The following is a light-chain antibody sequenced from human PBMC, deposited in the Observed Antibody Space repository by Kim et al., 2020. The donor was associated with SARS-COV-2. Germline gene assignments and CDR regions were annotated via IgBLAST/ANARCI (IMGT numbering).Light chain of an antibody. Sequence: QSVLTQPPSASGTPGQRVTMSCSGSSSNIGSNTVNWYQQLAGTAPKLLIYSNSQRPSGVPDRFSGSKSGTSASLAISGLQSEDEADYYCAAWDDSLNAYVFATGTKVTV. CDR2: SNS. V-gene: IGLV1-44*01. J-gene: IGLJ1*01. CDR3: AAWDDSLNAYV. CDR1: SSNIGSNT.